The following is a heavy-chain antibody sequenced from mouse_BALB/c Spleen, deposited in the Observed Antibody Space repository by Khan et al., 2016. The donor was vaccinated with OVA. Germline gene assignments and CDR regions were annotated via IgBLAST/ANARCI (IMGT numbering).Heavy chain of an antibody. CDR1: GYSITSDYA. CDR3: ARIYGGDFDY. CDR2: ISYSGNT. Sequence: EVQLVESGLGLVKPSQSLSLTCTVTGYSITSDYAWNWIRQFPGNKLEWMGYISYSGNTKYNPSRKSRISIIRATSKNQFFLQLNSVTTEDTATYYCARIYGGDFDYWGQGTTLTVSS. J-gene: IGHJ2*01. V-gene: IGHV3-2*02. D-gene: IGHD1-1*01.